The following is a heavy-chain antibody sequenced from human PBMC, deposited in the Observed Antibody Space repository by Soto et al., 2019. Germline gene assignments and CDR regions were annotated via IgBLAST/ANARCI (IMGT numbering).Heavy chain of an antibody. J-gene: IGHJ4*02. CDR1: GFSLTTSGVG. CDR3: AHRVLRTVFGLVTSTAIYFDF. D-gene: IGHD3-3*01. CDR2: IYWDDDK. V-gene: IGHV2-5*02. Sequence: QITLNESGPTQVKPRQTLTLTCTFSGFSLTTSGVGVGWIRQSPGKAPEWLALIYWDDDKRYSPSLKSRLTITKDTSKNQVVLSMAVLYPADKATYYCAHRVLRTVFGLVTSTAIYFDFWGQGTPVAVSS.